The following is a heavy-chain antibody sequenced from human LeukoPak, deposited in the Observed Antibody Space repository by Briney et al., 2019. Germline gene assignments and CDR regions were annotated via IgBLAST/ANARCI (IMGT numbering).Heavy chain of an antibody. D-gene: IGHD2-2*01. J-gene: IGHJ4*02. CDR1: GFTFSSYS. V-gene: IGHV3-21*04. CDR3: AGSVVVPAANWASDFDY. Sequence: GGSLRLSCAASGFTFSSYSMNWVRQAPGKGLEWVSSISSSSSYIYYADSVKGRFTISRDNSKNTLYLQMNSLRAEDTAVYYCAGSVVVPAANWASDFDYWGQGTLVTVSS. CDR2: ISSSSSYI.